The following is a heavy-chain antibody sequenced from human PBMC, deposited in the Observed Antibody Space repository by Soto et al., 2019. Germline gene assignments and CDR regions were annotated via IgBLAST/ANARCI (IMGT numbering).Heavy chain of an antibody. J-gene: IGHJ4*02. CDR2: ITSNGDNT. Sequence: EVQLVESGGGLVQPGGSLRLSCAASGFTFSTYAMHWVRQAPGKGLEYVSAITSNGDNTYYTNSVKGRFTISRDNSKNTLYLQMGSLRPEDTAVYYFARAGISGWYMDWGQGTLVTVSS. CDR1: GFTFSTYA. CDR3: ARAGISGWYMD. V-gene: IGHV3-64*01. D-gene: IGHD6-19*01.